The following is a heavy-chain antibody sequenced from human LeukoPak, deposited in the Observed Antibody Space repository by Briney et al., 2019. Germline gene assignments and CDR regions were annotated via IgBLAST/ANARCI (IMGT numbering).Heavy chain of an antibody. D-gene: IGHD3-3*01. CDR2: IYYSGST. CDR3: ARDDDFWSGYSRFDP. V-gene: IGHV4-59*01. CDR1: GGSISSYY. J-gene: IGHJ5*02. Sequence: TSETLSLTCTVSGGSISSYYWSWIRQPPGKGLEWIGYIYYSGSTNYNPSLKSRVTISVDTSKNQFSLKLSSVTAADTAVYYCARDDDFWSGYSRFDPWGQGTLVTVSS.